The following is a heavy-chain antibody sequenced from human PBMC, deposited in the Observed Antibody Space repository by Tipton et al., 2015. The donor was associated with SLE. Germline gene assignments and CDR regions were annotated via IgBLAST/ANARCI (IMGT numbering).Heavy chain of an antibody. Sequence: TLSLTCAVYGGSFSGYYWSWIRQPPGKGLEWIGEINHSGSTNYNPSLKSRVTISVDTSKNQFSLKLSSVTAAYTALYYCARGGLAALPWWFDPWGQGTLVTVSS. CDR2: INHSGST. CDR1: GGSFSGYY. J-gene: IGHJ5*02. CDR3: ARGGLAALPWWFDP. D-gene: IGHD6-13*01. V-gene: IGHV4-34*01.